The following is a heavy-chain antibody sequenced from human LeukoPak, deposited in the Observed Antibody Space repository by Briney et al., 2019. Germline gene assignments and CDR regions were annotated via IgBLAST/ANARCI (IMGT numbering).Heavy chain of an antibody. J-gene: IGHJ4*02. CDR1: GFTFRSYP. CDR3: SGSSY. Sequence: GGSLRLSWEAPGFTFRSYPISGVRRAPGKGLEWVSAISGSGGSTYYADSVKGRFTISRDNSKNTLYLQMNSLRAEDTAVYYCSGSSYWGQGTLVTVSS. CDR2: ISGSGGST. D-gene: IGHD3-10*01. V-gene: IGHV3-23*01.